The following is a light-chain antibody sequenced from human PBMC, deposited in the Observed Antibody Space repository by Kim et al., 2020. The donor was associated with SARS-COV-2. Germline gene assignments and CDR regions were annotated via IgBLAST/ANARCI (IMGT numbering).Light chain of an antibody. V-gene: IGKV1-5*03. CDR2: QAS. J-gene: IGKJ2*01. CDR3: QHYIRFPYT. CDR1: QIVDTY. Sequence: SASVGDRVTITRRASQIVDTYFAWYQQKPGKAPNLLIYQASNLQIGVPSRFSGSGSGAEFTLTISSLQPDDFATYYCQHYIRFPYTFGQGTKLEI.